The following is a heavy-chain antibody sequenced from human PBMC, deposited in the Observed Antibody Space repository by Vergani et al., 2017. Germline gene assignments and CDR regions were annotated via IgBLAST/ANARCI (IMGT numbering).Heavy chain of an antibody. CDR1: GGSISSSTSYY. J-gene: IGHJ2*01. CDR2: IYYNGNT. CDR3: ASGKYYSDSTSHFRGRYFDV. Sequence: QLQLQESGPGLVKPSETLSLTCTVSGGSISSSTSYYWTWIRQSPGKGLEFIGLIYYNGNTYYDPSLKSRVTMSVDTSKNQFSLKLTSVTAADTSVYYWASGKYYSDSTSHFRGRYFDVWVRGTLVTVPS. V-gene: IGHV4-39*01. D-gene: IGHD3-16*01.